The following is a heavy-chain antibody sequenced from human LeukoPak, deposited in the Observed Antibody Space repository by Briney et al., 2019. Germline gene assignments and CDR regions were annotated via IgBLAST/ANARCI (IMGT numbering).Heavy chain of an antibody. J-gene: IGHJ6*03. CDR1: GYSISSGYY. D-gene: IGHD2-2*01. V-gene: IGHV4-38-2*01. Sequence: PSETLSLTXAVSGYSISSGYYWGWIRQPPGKGLEWIGSIYHSGSTYYNPSLKSRVTISVDTSKNQFSLKLSSVTAADTAVYYCASLTVVPADYYYYMDVWGKGTTVTVSS. CDR3: ASLTVVPADYYYYMDV. CDR2: IYHSGST.